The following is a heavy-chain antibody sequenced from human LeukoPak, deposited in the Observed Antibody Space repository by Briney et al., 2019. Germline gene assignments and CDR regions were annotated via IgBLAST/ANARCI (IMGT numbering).Heavy chain of an antibody. D-gene: IGHD3-16*02. Sequence: PGGSLRLSCAASGFTFSSYAMNWVRQAPGKGLEWVSTVSYSGGITYYADSVKGRFTISRDISKNTLYLQMNSLRAEDTAMYYCVKDPPDMIALGGVIVEGHIDCWGQGTLVTVSS. CDR3: VKDPPDMIALGGVIVEGHIDC. J-gene: IGHJ4*02. CDR1: GFTFSSYA. V-gene: IGHV3-23*01. CDR2: VSYSGGIT.